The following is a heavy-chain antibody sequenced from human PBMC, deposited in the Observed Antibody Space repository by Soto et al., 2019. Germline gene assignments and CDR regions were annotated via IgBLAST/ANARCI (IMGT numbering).Heavy chain of an antibody. CDR3: THSPEYPVFDY. V-gene: IGHV2-5*02. CDR1: GTSLTMSGVG. Sequence: QITLKESGPTLVKPTQTLTLTCTFSGTSLTMSGVGVGWIRQPPGKALEWLALIYWDDEKRYSPSLKNRLTITKDTSQNQVVLRMTNMDPVDTATYYCTHSPEYPVFDYWGQGTLVTVSS. J-gene: IGHJ4*02. CDR2: IYWDDEK.